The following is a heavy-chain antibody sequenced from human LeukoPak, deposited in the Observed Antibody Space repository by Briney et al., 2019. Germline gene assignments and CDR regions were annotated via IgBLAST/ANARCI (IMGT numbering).Heavy chain of an antibody. J-gene: IGHJ3*02. D-gene: IGHD3-10*01. CDR3: AADLYGSGQSMGAFDI. CDR1: GFTFTSSA. Sequence: SVKVSCKASGFTFTSSAVQWVRQARGQRLEWIGWIVVGSGNTNYAQKFQERVTITRDMSTSTAYMGLSSLRSEDTAVYYCAADLYGSGQSMGAFDIWGQGTMVTVSS. V-gene: IGHV1-58*01. CDR2: IVVGSGNT.